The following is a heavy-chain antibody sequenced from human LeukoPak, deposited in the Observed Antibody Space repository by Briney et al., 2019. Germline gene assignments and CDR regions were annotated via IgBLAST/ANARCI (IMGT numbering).Heavy chain of an antibody. V-gene: IGHV1-46*01. J-gene: IGHJ4*02. D-gene: IGHD6-13*01. CDR1: GYTFTSYY. Sequence: ASVKVSCKASGYTFTSYYMHWVRQAPGQGLEWMGIINPSGGSTSYAQKFQGRVTMTRDTSISTAYMELSRLRSDDTAVYYCATFPPGRVAAAGHPGDYWGQGTLVTVSS. CDR2: INPSGGST. CDR3: ATFPPGRVAAAGHPGDY.